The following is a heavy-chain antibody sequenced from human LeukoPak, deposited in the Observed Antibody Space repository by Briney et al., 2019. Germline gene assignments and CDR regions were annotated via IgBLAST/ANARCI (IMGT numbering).Heavy chain of an antibody. V-gene: IGHV4-59*08. CDR3: ATRVAGYLDY. Sequence: SETLSLTCTVSGGSISSYYWSWIRRPPGKGLEWIGYIYYSGSTNYNPSLKSRVTISVDTSKNQFSLKLSSVTAADTAVYYCATRVAGYLDYWGQGTLVTVSS. CDR2: IYYSGST. D-gene: IGHD6-19*01. CDR1: GGSISSYY. J-gene: IGHJ4*02.